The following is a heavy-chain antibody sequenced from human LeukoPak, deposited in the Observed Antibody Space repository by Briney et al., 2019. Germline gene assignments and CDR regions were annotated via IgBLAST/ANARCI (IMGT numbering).Heavy chain of an antibody. D-gene: IGHD2-2*01. CDR2: IYHSGST. Sequence: SETLSLTCTVSGGSISSSSYYWGWIRQPPGKGLEWIGSIYHSGSTYYNPSLKSRVTISVDTSKNQFSLKLSSVTAADTAVYYCARVVVVVPAAINGFDYWGQGTLVTVSS. V-gene: IGHV4-39*07. CDR1: GGSISSSSYY. CDR3: ARVVVVVPAAINGFDY. J-gene: IGHJ4*02.